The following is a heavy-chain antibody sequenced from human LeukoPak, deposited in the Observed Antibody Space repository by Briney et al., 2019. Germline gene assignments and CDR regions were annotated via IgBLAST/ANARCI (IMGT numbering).Heavy chain of an antibody. CDR3: ARREYSSGWYYFDY. J-gene: IGHJ4*02. V-gene: IGHV4-34*01. Sequence: KPSETLSLTCAVYGGSFSGYYWSWIRQPPGKGLEWIGEINHSGSTNYNPSLKSRVTISVDTSKNQFSLKLSSVTAADTAVYYCARREYSSGWYYFDYWGQGTLVTVSS. CDR2: INHSGST. CDR1: GGSFSGYY. D-gene: IGHD6-19*01.